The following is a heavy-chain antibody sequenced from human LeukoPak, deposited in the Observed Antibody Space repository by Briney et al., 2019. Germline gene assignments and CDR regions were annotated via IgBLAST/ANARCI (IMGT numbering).Heavy chain of an antibody. Sequence: PGGSLRLSCAASGFTFSSYAMSWVRQAPGKGLEWVSAISGSGGSTYYSDSVRGRFTISRDNSKNTLYLQMNSLRSEDTAVYYCANEAFMSETDAFDFWGQGTGVTVSS. J-gene: IGHJ3*01. CDR3: ANEAFMSETDAFDF. D-gene: IGHD3-16*01. CDR2: ISGSGGST. V-gene: IGHV3-23*01. CDR1: GFTFSSYA.